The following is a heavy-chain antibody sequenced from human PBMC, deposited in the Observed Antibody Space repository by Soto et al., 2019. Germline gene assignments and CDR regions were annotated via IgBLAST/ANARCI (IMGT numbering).Heavy chain of an antibody. J-gene: IGHJ6*01. D-gene: IGHD3-16*02. CDR3: EKDLFSNHCDVVSFPSRRNSVIVSAGM. Sequence: LSCAASGFTFSSYAMSWVRQAPGKGLEWVSAISGSGGSTYYADSVKGRFTISRDNSKNTLYLQMNSLRAEDTAVYYCEKDLFSNHCDVVSFPSRRNSVIVSAGM. CDR1: GFTFSSYA. CDR2: ISGSGGST. V-gene: IGHV3-23*01.